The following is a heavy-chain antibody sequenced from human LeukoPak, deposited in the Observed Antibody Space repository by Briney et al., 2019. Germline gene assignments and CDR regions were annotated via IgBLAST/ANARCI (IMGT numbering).Heavy chain of an antibody. CDR1: GYSLSSGYY. CDR3: AKGVWYYDSSGYHYYFDY. D-gene: IGHD3-22*01. CDR2: VDHSGGT. V-gene: IGHV4-38-2*02. J-gene: IGHJ4*02. Sequence: SETLSLTCTVSGYSLSSGYYWGWIRQPPGKGLEWIGSVDHSGGTYYNPSLRSRVSISVDTSKNRFSLKLSSVTAADTAVYYCAKGVWYYDSSGYHYYFDYWGQGTLVTVSS.